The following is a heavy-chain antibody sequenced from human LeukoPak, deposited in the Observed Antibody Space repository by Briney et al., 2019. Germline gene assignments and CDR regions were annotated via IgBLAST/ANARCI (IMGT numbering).Heavy chain of an antibody. CDR2: IKYDETEK. D-gene: IGHD2-15*01. Sequence: GGSLRLSCAASGFIFRSYWISWVRQAPGKGLEWVANIKYDETEKYYVDSVKGRFTISRDNAMNSVYLQMNSLRAEDTAAYYCVRTVLYSPDYWGQGTLATVSS. CDR1: GFIFRSYW. J-gene: IGHJ4*02. V-gene: IGHV3-7*01. CDR3: VRTVLYSPDY.